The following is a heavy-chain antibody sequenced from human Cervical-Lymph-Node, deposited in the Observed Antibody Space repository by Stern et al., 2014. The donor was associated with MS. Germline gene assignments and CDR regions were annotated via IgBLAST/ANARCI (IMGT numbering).Heavy chain of an antibody. CDR3: ARGGSSSPPFDY. CDR1: GGSISYYY. J-gene: IGHJ4*02. D-gene: IGHD6-6*01. Sequence: QLQLQESGPGLVKSSETLSLTCTVSGGSISYYYWGWIRQPPGKGLEWIGYIYYSGSTKYNTSLKSRVTISVDTSKNQFSLKLSSVTAADTAVYYCARGGSSSPPFDYWGQGTLVTVSS. CDR2: IYYSGST. V-gene: IGHV4-59*01.